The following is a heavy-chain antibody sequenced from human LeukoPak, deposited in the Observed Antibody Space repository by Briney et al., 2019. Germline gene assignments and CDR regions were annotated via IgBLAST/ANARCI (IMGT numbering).Heavy chain of an antibody. J-gene: IGHJ6*02. CDR1: GGSFSGYY. V-gene: IGHV4-34*01. Sequence: PSETLSLTCAVYGGSFSGYYWGWIRQPPGKGLEWIGEINHSGSTNYNPSLKSRVTISVDTSKNQFSLKLSSVTAADTAVYYCARYHYYYGMDVWGQGTTVTVSS. CDR3: ARYHYYYGMDV. CDR2: INHSGST.